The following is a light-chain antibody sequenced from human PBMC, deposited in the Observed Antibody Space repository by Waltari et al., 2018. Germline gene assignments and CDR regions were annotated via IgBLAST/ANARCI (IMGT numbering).Light chain of an antibody. CDR2: QDD. J-gene: IGLJ2*01. Sequence: SSELTQPPSVSVSPGQTATTTCTGDILANKYTYWYQQKAGQSPVVVIYQDDRRPSGIPERFSGSSSGNTATLTISGTQTMDEADYHCQAWNSNSVLFGGGTKLTVL. CDR3: QAWNSNSVL. V-gene: IGLV3-1*01. CDR1: ILANKY.